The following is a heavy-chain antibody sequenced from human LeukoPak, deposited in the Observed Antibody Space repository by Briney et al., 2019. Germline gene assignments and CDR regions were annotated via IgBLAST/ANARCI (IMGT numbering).Heavy chain of an antibody. CDR3: ARDLAHCSGGSCWVDY. D-gene: IGHD2-15*01. V-gene: IGHV3-66*01. CDR2: IYSGGST. J-gene: IGHJ4*02. Sequence: GGSVRLSCAASGFIVSSNYMSWVRQAPGKGLEWVSVIYSGGSTYYADSVKGRFTISRDNSKNTLYLQMNSLRAEDTAVYYCARDLAHCSGGSCWVDYGGQATLVTVSS. CDR1: GFIVSSNY.